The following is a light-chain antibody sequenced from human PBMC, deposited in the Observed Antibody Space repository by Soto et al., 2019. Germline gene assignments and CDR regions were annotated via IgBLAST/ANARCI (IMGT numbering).Light chain of an antibody. Sequence: EIVMTQSPLTLSVSPGEIATLSCRASQNININLAWYHQRPGQAPRVLIYGASSRASGIPDRFSGSGSGTDFPLTINRLEPDDLAFYYCQQYKDWPPLTFGGGTRVEIK. V-gene: IGKV3D-15*01. CDR1: QNININ. J-gene: IGKJ4*01. CDR2: GAS. CDR3: QQYKDWPPLT.